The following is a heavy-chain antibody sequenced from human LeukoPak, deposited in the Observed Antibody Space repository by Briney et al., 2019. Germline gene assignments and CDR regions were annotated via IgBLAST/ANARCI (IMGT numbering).Heavy chain of an antibody. CDR3: ATCSGGSCPFDP. V-gene: IGHV4-34*01. D-gene: IGHD2-15*01. Sequence: SETLSLTCAVYGGSFSGYYWSWIRQPPGKGLEWIGEINHSGSTNYSPSLKSRVTISVDTSKNQFSLKLSSVTAADTAVYYCATCSGGSCPFDPWGQGTLVTVSS. CDR2: INHSGST. J-gene: IGHJ5*02. CDR1: GGSFSGYY.